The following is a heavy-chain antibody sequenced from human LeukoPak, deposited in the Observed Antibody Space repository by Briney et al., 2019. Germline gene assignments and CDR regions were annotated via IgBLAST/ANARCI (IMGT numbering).Heavy chain of an antibody. CDR3: TRPWQRRYYMDV. CDR2: VNHSGRT. Sequence: SETLSLTCTVYGQSFSGYYCTWARQPPGKGLEWIGDVNHSGRTTYNPSLKSRVIISVDTSKNLFSLNLTSVTAADTAVYYCTRPWQRRYYMDVWGKGTTVAVSS. J-gene: IGHJ6*03. V-gene: IGHV4-34*01. CDR1: GQSFSGYY.